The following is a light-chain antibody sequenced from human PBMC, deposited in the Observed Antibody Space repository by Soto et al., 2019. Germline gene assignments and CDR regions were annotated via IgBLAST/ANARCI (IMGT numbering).Light chain of an antibody. J-gene: IGKJ5*01. CDR1: QSLINF. CDR2: DAS. CDR3: QQRSNWPDA. Sequence: IVLTQSPATLSLSLGETATLSCRASQSLINFVAGYQHKPGQPPRLLFYDASKRATGIPTRFSGSGSGTDFTLTISSLQPKDFAVYYCQQRSNWPDAFGQGTRLEI. V-gene: IGKV3-11*01.